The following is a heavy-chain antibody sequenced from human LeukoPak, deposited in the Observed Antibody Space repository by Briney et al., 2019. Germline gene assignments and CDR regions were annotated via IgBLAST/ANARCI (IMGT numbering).Heavy chain of an antibody. V-gene: IGHV3-23*01. J-gene: IGHJ4*02. CDR2: ISGTGDST. CDR1: GFSFSNYG. Sequence: PGGSLRLYCAASGFSFSNYGMAWVRQAPGKGLEWVSAISGTGDSTYYADSVKGRFTISRDNSKNTLYLQMNSLRAEDTAVYYCASMRGYFEYWGQGTLVPVPS. CDR3: ASMRGYFEY.